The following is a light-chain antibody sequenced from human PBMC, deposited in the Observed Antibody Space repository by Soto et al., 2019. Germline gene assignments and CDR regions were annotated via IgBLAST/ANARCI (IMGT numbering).Light chain of an antibody. J-gene: IGLJ1*01. CDR2: GNS. Sequence: QLVLTQPPSVSGAPGQRVTISCTGSSSNIGAGYDVHWYQQLPGTAPKLLIYGNSNRPSGVPDRFSGSKSGTSASLAITGLQAEDEADYYCQSYDSSLIGSYVFGTGTKLTVL. CDR3: QSYDSSLIGSYV. CDR1: SSNIGAGYD. V-gene: IGLV1-40*01.